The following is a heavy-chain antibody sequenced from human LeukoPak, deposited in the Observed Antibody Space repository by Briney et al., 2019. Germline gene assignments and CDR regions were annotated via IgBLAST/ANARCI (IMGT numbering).Heavy chain of an antibody. Sequence: SETLSLTCTVSGGSISSYYWSWLRQPPGKGLERIGYSHYSGRTNYNPSLKSRVTISVDTSKNQFSLKLSSVTAADTAVYYCARLVDCSGGSCYYYFDYWGQGTLVTVSS. CDR2: SHYSGRT. J-gene: IGHJ4*02. CDR1: GGSISSYY. D-gene: IGHD2-15*01. CDR3: ARLVDCSGGSCYYYFDY. V-gene: IGHV4-59*08.